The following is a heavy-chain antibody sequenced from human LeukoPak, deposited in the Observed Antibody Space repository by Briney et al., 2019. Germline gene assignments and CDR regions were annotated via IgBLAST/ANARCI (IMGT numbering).Heavy chain of an antibody. Sequence: GGSLRLSCAVSGFTVSSNYMSWVRQAPGKGLEWVSVIYSGGSTYYADSVKGRFTISRDNSKNTPYLQMNNLRAEDTALYFCASAREYCGSAECYEYFQHWGQGTLVIVSS. V-gene: IGHV3-66*01. CDR1: GFTVSSNY. CDR2: IYSGGST. CDR3: ASAREYCGSAECYEYFQH. D-gene: IGHD2-21*01. J-gene: IGHJ1*01.